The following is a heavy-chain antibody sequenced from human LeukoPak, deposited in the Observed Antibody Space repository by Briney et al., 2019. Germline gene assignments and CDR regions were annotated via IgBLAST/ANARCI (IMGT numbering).Heavy chain of an antibody. D-gene: IGHD6-13*01. CDR3: ASFLKSIAAAVYGMDV. Sequence: GGSLRLSCAASGFTFSSYAMHWVRQAPGKGLEWVAVISHDGSNKYYADSVKGRFTISRDNSKNTLYLQMNSLRAEDTAVYYCASFLKSIAAAVYGMDVWGQGTTVTVSS. V-gene: IGHV3-30-3*01. CDR1: GFTFSSYA. J-gene: IGHJ6*02. CDR2: ISHDGSNK.